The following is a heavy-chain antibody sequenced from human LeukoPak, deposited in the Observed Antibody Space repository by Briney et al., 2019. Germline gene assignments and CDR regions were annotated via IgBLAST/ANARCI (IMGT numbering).Heavy chain of an antibody. CDR3: ARSARHCNNGVCFTDYYIDL. J-gene: IGHJ6*03. V-gene: IGHV1-2*06. CDR1: GYTFTDSY. CDR2: INPNSGDP. D-gene: IGHD2-8*01. Sequence: GASVKVSCKPSGYTFTDSYIHWARQAPGQGLEWMGRINPNSGDPNYPQKFQGRVTMTRDTSISTAYMEMSSLTSDDTAVYYCARSARHCNNGVCFTDYYIDLWGKGTTVIVSS.